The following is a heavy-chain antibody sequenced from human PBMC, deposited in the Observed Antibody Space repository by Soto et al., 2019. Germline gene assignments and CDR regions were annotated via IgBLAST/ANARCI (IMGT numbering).Heavy chain of an antibody. V-gene: IGHV4-31*03. J-gene: IGHJ4*02. CDR2: IYYSGRT. CDR1: GGSFSSGNYY. CDR3: ARETRSSGYLVD. Sequence: QVQLQESRPGLVKPSQTLSLTCTVSGGSFSSGNYYWSWIRQQPGKGLEWTGYIYYSGRTYYHPSLKSRVTISLDTSKSQFSLTLSSVTAADTAVYYCARETRSSGYLVDWGQGTLVTVSS. D-gene: IGHD3-22*01.